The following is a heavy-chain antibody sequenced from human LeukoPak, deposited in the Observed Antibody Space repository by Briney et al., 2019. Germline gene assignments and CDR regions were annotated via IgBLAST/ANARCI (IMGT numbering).Heavy chain of an antibody. V-gene: IGHV1-2*02. CDR2: INPNSGGT. D-gene: IGHD3-10*01. J-gene: IGHJ4*02. CDR1: GYTFTGYY. CDR3: ARDRYYGSGSYPDY. Sequence: ASVKVSCKASGYTFTGYYMHWVRQAPGQGLEWMGWINPNSGGTNYAQKFQGRVTMTRDTSISTAYMELSRLRSDDTAVYYCARDRYYGSGSYPDYWGQGTLVTVSS.